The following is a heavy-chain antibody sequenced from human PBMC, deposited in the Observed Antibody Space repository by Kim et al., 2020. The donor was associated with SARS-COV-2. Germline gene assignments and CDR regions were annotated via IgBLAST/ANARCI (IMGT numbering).Heavy chain of an antibody. Sequence: GGSLRLSCAASGFTFSNAWMSWVRQAPGKGLEWVGRIKSKTDGGTTDYAAPVKGRFTISRDDSKNTLYLQMNSLKTEDTAVYYCTTDRYSGYLAFDYWGQGTLVTVSS. V-gene: IGHV3-15*01. CDR1: GFTFSNAW. CDR3: TTDRYSGYLAFDY. J-gene: IGHJ4*02. CDR2: IKSKTDGGTT. D-gene: IGHD5-12*01.